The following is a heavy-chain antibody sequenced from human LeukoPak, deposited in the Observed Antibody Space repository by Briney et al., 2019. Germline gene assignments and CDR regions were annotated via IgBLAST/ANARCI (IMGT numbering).Heavy chain of an antibody. CDR3: ARGRPYYYYMDV. D-gene: IGHD6-6*01. CDR1: GYTFTSYD. V-gene: IGHV1-8*03. Sequence: ASVNVSCKASGYTFTSYDINWVRQATGQGLEWMGWMNPNSGNTGYAQKFQGRVTITRNTSISTAYMELSSLRSEDTAVYYCARGRPYYYYMDVWGKGTTVTVSS. CDR2: MNPNSGNT. J-gene: IGHJ6*03.